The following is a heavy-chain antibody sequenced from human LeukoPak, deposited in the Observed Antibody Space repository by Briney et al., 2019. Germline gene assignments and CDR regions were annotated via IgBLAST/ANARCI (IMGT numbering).Heavy chain of an antibody. J-gene: IGHJ4*02. D-gene: IGHD4-23*01. CDR1: GFTTSSYW. CDR2: INEDGRTI. CDR3: VRDFGGPSDY. Sequence: HSGGSLRLSCAASGFTTSSYWMHWVRHVPGMGLVWVSRINEDGRTINYADSVRGRFTISRDYATNTVYLQMNSLRADDTAVYHCVRDFGGPSDYWGQGTLDTVAS. V-gene: IGHV3-74*01.